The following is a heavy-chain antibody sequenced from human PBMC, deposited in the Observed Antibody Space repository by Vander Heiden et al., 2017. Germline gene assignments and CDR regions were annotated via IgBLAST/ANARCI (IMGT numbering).Heavy chain of an antibody. J-gene: IGHJ6*02. Sequence: LQLPAPGPGLVRPSETLSLTRTVSVGSFRTRIYYWGLIRQPPGKGLEWIGTIYYRGITYYNPSLKSRVTISGDTSKNHFSLKLGSVTDADTAVYYCARHYDYVWGSYYYYGMDVWGQGTTVTVSS. CDR2: IYYRGIT. V-gene: IGHV4-39*01. CDR3: ARHYDYVWGSYYYYGMDV. D-gene: IGHD3-16*01. CDR1: VGSFRTRIYY.